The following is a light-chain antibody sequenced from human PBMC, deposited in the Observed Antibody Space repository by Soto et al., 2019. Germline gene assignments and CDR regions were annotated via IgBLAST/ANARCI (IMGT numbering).Light chain of an antibody. J-gene: IGKJ5*01. Sequence: DIQMTQSPASLSASVGDRVTITCRASQGIRNELGWYQQKPGKAPKRLIYDASSLESGVPSRFRGSGSGIEFTLTIISLQPEDFATYYCLQPTSFPSITFGQGTRLDIK. CDR2: DAS. V-gene: IGKV1-17*01. CDR3: LQPTSFPSIT. CDR1: QGIRNE.